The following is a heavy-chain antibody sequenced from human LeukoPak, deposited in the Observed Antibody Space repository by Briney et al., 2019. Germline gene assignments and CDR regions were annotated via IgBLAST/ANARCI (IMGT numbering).Heavy chain of an antibody. CDR1: GGSMSPYH. J-gene: IGHJ4*02. CDR2: INHSGST. V-gene: IGHV4-34*01. Sequence: SETLSLTCTVSGGSMSPYHWGWIRQPPGKGLEWIGEINHSGSTNYNPSLKSRVTISVDTSKNQFSLKLSSVTAADTAVYYCATTSTGFDYWGQGTLVTVSS. D-gene: IGHD7-27*01. CDR3: ATTSTGFDY.